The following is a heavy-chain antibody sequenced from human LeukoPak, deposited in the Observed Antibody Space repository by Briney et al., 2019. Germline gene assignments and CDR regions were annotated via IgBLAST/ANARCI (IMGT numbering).Heavy chain of an antibody. CDR3: AEMVRGAINWFDP. Sequence: SSQTLSLTCTVSGGSISSGDYYWSWIRQPPGKGLEWIGYIYYSGSTYYNPSLKSRVTISVDTSKNQFSLKLNSVTAADTAVYYCAEMVRGAINWFDPWGQGTLVTVSS. CDR2: IYYSGST. D-gene: IGHD3-10*01. CDR1: GGSISSGDYY. V-gene: IGHV4-30-4*01. J-gene: IGHJ5*02.